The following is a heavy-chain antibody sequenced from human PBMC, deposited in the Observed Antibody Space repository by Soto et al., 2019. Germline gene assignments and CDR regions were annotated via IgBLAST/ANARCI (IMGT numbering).Heavy chain of an antibody. CDR3: AKDRLQWLELYYFDY. CDR1: GLTFSSYW. J-gene: IGHJ4*02. V-gene: IGHV3-7*01. CDR2: IKQDGSEK. Sequence: GGSLRLSCAASGLTFSSYWMSWVRQAPGKGLEWVANIKQDGSEKYYVDSVKGRFTISRDNAKNSLYLQMNSLRAEDTAVYYCAKDRLQWLELYYFDYWGQGTLVTVSS. D-gene: IGHD6-19*01.